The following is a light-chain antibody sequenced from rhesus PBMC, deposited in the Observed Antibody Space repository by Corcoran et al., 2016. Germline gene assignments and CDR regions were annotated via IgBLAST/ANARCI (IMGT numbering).Light chain of an antibody. Sequence: QAALTQPRSVSGSPGQSVTISCTGTSSDIGGYDYVSWYQQHPGTAPKLMIYEVSKRPSGVSDRFSGSKSGNTASLTLSGLQAEDEADYYCCSYAGSNTDVFGSGTKLTVL. CDR3: CSYAGSNTDV. CDR1: SSDIGGYDY. V-gene: IGLV2-32*02. CDR2: EVS. J-gene: IGLJ6*01.